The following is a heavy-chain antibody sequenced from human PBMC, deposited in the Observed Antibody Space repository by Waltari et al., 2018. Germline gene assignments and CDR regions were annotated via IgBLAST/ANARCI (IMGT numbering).Heavy chain of an antibody. CDR3: ARDSVVAGGGFDY. Sequence: QVQLQESGPGLVQPSQTLSLTSTVSGGSIISNDYCWNWIRQAQGKGLEWIGYIFYSGSTYYNPSLKSRVTISVETSKTQFSLKMSSVTAADTAVYYCARDSVVAGGGFDYWGQGTLVTVSS. CDR2: IFYSGST. D-gene: IGHD2-15*01. J-gene: IGHJ4*02. V-gene: IGHV4-30-4*08. CDR1: GGSIISNDYC.